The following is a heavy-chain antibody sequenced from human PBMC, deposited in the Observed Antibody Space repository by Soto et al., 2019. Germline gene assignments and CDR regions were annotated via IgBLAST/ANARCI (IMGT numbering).Heavy chain of an antibody. CDR3: ARHGLWGDAFDL. CDR2: IFFTGST. V-gene: IGHV4-59*08. J-gene: IGHJ3*01. CDR1: GGSISSYY. Sequence: PSETLSLTCTVSGGSISSYYWSWIRQPPGKGLEWIGYIFFTGSTNYNPSLKSRVTISVDTPKNQFSLKLSSVTAADTAVYYGARHGLWGDAFDLWGQGSMVTVSS. D-gene: IGHD1-26*01.